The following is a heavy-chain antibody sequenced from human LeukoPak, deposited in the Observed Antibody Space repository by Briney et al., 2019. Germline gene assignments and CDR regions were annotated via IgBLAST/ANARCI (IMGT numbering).Heavy chain of an antibody. V-gene: IGHV1-18*01. J-gene: IGHJ6*02. CDR1: GYTFTSYG. Sequence: GASVKVSCKASGYTFTSYGISWVRQAPGQGLEWMGWISAYNGNTNYAQKLQGRVTMTTDTSTSTAYMELRSLRSDDTAVYYCASSTYRRGYSYGFAMSPYYYYGMDVWGQGTTVTVSS. CDR2: ISAYNGNT. D-gene: IGHD5-18*01. CDR3: ASSTYRRGYSYGFAMSPYYYYGMDV.